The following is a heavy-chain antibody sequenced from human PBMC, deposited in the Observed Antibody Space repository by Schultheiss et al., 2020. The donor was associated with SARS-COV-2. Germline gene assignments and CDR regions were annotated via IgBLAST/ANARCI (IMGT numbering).Heavy chain of an antibody. Sequence: SETLSLTCAVYGGSFSGYYWSWIRQPPGKGLEWIGYIYYSGSTNYNPSLKSRVTISVDTSKNQFSLKLSSVTAADTAVYYCARQLGYYYGMDVWGQGTTVTVSS. CDR2: IYYSGST. CDR3: ARQLGYYYGMDV. V-gene: IGHV4-59*08. CDR1: GGSFSGYY. J-gene: IGHJ6*02.